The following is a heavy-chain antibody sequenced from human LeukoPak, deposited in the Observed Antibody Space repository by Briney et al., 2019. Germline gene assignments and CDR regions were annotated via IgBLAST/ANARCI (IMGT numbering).Heavy chain of an antibody. J-gene: IGHJ3*02. CDR3: ARGYYDYVWGSYFDAFDI. CDR1: GFTFSSYS. V-gene: IGHV3-21*01. Sequence: GGSLRLSCAASGFTFSSYSMNWVRQAPGKGLGWVSSISSSSSYIYYADSVKGRFTISRDNAKNSLYLQMNSLRAEDTAVYYCARGYYDYVWGSYFDAFDIWGQGTMVTVSS. D-gene: IGHD3-16*01. CDR2: ISSSSSYI.